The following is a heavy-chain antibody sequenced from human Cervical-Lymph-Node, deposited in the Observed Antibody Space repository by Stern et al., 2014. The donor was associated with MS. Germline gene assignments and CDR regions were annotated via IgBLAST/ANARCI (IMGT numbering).Heavy chain of an antibody. V-gene: IGHV4-4*02. J-gene: IGHJ5*02. CDR1: GGSFTSSDW. CDR2: IYYSGAT. CDR3: ARLVTSTGNHNWFDP. D-gene: IGHD1-1*01. Sequence: QLQLQESGPGLVKPSGTLSLMCAVSGGSFTSSDWWSWVRQSPGKGLEWIGDIYYSGATKYNPSLRSRVTMSVDNSNNQFSLNLSSVTAADTAVYFCARLVTSTGNHNWFDPWGQGTLVTVSS.